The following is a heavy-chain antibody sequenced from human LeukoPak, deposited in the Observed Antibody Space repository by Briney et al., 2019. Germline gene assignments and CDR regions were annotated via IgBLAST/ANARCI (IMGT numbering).Heavy chain of an antibody. CDR1: GYSFTSYW. Sequence: AESLMISCKGSGYSFTSYWIGWVRQMPGKGLGWMGFVNPGNSGTRYCPSFQTQVTISADKSISTAYLQWSSLKASDTAMYYCASTPTYDYGDLARDYWGQGTLGTVSP. J-gene: IGHJ4*02. V-gene: IGHV5-51*01. CDR3: ASTPTYDYGDLARDY. CDR2: VNPGNSGT. D-gene: IGHD4-17*01.